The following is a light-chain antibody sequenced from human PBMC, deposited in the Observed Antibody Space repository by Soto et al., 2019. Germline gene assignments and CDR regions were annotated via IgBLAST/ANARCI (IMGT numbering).Light chain of an antibody. CDR1: SSDVGAYNY. CDR2: DVT. CDR3: TSYISSSTSYV. Sequence: QSALTQPASVSGSPGQSITISCIGTSSDVGAYNYVSWYQQHPGKAPKLMIYDVTNRPSGVSNRFSGSKSGNAASLTISGLQAEDEADYFCTSYISSSTSYVFGNGPKLTVL. V-gene: IGLV2-14*03. J-gene: IGLJ1*01.